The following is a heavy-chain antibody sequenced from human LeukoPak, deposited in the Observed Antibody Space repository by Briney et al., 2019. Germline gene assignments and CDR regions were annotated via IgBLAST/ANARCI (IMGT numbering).Heavy chain of an antibody. Sequence: GGSLRLSCAASGFTFSDYWMSWVRQAPGKGLEWVANIKPDGSEKNYADSVKGRFTISRDNAKNSLYLQMRSLRPEDAAVYYCARAGFYASVNQYYYYYYMDVWGTGTTVTVSS. CDR2: IKPDGSEK. J-gene: IGHJ6*03. CDR3: ARAGFYASVNQYYYYYYMDV. CDR1: GFTFSDYW. D-gene: IGHD2/OR15-2a*01. V-gene: IGHV3-7*01.